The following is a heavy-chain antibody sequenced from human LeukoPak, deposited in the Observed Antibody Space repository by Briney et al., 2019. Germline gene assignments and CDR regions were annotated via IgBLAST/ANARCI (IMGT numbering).Heavy chain of an antibody. V-gene: IGHV4-59*12. CDR1: GGSFSGYY. CDR2: IYYSGST. Sequence: TSETLSLTCAVYGGSFSGYYWSWIRQPPGKGLEWIGYIYYSGSTNYNPSLKSRVTISVDTSKNQFSLKLSSVTAADTAVYYCARYCSGGSCPSWGQGTLVTVSS. D-gene: IGHD2-15*01. J-gene: IGHJ5*02. CDR3: ARYCSGGSCPS.